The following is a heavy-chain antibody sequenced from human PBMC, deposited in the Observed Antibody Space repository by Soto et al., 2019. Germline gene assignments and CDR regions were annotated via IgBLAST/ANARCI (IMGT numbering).Heavy chain of an antibody. J-gene: IGHJ4*02. CDR1: GDSINRYY. V-gene: IGHV4-59*01. CDR2: IYYSGST. CDR3: ARGPLLGQLEFWYFDY. D-gene: IGHD6-13*01. Sequence: PSETLSLTCTVSGDSINRYYWSWIRQPPGKGLEWIGYIYYSGSTNYNPSLKSRVTISVDTSKNQFSLKLRSVTAADTAVYYCARGPLLGQLEFWYFDYRGQGTLVTGSS.